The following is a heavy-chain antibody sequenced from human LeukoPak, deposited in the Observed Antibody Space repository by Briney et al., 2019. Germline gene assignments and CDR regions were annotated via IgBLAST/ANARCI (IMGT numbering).Heavy chain of an antibody. J-gene: IGHJ4*02. CDR3: ARQTAYCANGVCSYFDY. Sequence: PGGSLRLSCAASGFTFSSYSMNWVRQAPGKGLEWVSSISSSSIYIYYADSVKGRFTRSRDNAKNSLYLQMNSLRAEDTAVYYCARQTAYCANGVCSYFDYWGQGILVTVSS. D-gene: IGHD2-8*01. CDR2: ISSSSIYI. CDR1: GFTFSSYS. V-gene: IGHV3-21*01.